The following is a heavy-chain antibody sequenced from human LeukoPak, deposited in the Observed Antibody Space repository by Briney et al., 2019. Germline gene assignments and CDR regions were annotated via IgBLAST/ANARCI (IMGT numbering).Heavy chain of an antibody. D-gene: IGHD2-2*01. Sequence: GGSLRLSCSASEFTFSNFWMSWVRQAPGKGPEWVANIKQDGSEKYYVDSVKGRFTISRDNAETSLHLQMNSLRAEDTAVYYCAKDLHDLGRAAINWFDPWGQGTLVTVSS. CDR3: AKDLHDLGRAAINWFDP. J-gene: IGHJ5*02. CDR2: IKQDGSEK. V-gene: IGHV3-7*03. CDR1: EFTFSNFW.